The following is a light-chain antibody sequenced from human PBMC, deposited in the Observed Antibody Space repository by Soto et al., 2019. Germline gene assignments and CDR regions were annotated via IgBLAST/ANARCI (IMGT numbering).Light chain of an antibody. CDR3: QQSYSTPRD. CDR2: AAS. V-gene: IGKV1-39*01. CDR1: QSISNS. Sequence: DIQMTHSPSSLSASLGDRVTITCRASQSISNSLNWYQQKPGRAPKLLIYAASSLQSGVPSRFSGSGSGTDFILTISSLQPEDFATYYCQQSYSTPRDFGQGTRLEI. J-gene: IGKJ5*01.